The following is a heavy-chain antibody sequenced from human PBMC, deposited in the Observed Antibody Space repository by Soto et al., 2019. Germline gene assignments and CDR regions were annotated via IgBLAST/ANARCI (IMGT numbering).Heavy chain of an antibody. D-gene: IGHD6-25*01. CDR3: ARLYGSVSTFDY. Sequence: QPVGSLRLSCGTSGFIFSSHWMTWVRQAPGKGLEWVADIKPDGSDKHYVDSVKGRFTISRDNAEHSLYLQMSSLRAEDTAVYYCARLYGSVSTFDYWGQGTLVTVSS. V-gene: IGHV3-7*01. J-gene: IGHJ4*02. CDR1: GFIFSSHW. CDR2: IKPDGSDK.